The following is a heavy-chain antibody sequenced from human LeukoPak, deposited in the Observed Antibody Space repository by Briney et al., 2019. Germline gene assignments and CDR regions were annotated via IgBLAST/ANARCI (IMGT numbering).Heavy chain of an antibody. CDR3: ARGVSVFDFWSGYQS. Sequence: PSETLSLTCAVYGGSFSGYYWSWIRQPPGKGLEWIGEINHSGSTNYIPSLKSRVTISVDTSKNQFSLKLSSVTAADTAVYYCARGVSVFDFWSGYQSWGQGTLVTVSS. CDR2: INHSGST. CDR1: GGSFSGYY. D-gene: IGHD3-3*01. V-gene: IGHV4-34*01. J-gene: IGHJ4*02.